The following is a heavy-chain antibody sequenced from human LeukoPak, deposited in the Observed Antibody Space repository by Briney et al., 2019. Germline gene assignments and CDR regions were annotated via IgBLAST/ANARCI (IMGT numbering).Heavy chain of an antibody. J-gene: IGHJ3*02. CDR3: ARDPYYYDSSGLKTRDAFDI. D-gene: IGHD3-22*01. CDR1: GGSISSYY. Sequence: PSETLSLTCTVSGGSISSYYWSWIRQPAGKGLEWIGRIYTSGSTNYNPSLKSRVTMSVDTSKNQFSLKLSSVTAADTAVCYCARDPYYYDSSGLKTRDAFDIWGQGTMVTVSS. CDR2: IYTSGST. V-gene: IGHV4-4*07.